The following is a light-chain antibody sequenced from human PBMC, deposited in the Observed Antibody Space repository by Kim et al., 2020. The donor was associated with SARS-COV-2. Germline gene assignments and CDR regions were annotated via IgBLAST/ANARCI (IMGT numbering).Light chain of an antibody. V-gene: IGKV3-20*01. CDR2: GAS. Sequence: EIVLTQSPGTLSLSPGERATLSCRASQSVSSNYLAWYQQKSGQAPSLLIYGASSRATGIPDRFSGSGSGTDFTLTISRLEPEDFAVYYCQQYGRSQKFGQGTKVDIK. J-gene: IGKJ1*01. CDR1: QSVSSNY. CDR3: QQYGRSQK.